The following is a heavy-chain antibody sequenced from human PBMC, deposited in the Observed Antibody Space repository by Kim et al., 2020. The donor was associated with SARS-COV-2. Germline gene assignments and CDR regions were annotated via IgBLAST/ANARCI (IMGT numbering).Heavy chain of an antibody. CDR2: IGAYNGQT. D-gene: IGHD2-21*01. V-gene: IGHV1-18*01. CDR1: GYTFTPYG. CDR3: ARDYYCEGGACRDVFDI. J-gene: IGHJ3*02. Sequence: ASVKVSCKASGYTFTPYGISWVRQAPGQGLEWMGWIGAYNGQTTYAQNFRGRLTMTTDTSTSTAYMELGTLRPDDTAVYYCARDYYCEGGACRDVFDIWGQGTRVTVSS.